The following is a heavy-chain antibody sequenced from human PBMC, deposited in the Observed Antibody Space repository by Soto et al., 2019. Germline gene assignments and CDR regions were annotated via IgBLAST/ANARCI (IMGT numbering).Heavy chain of an antibody. CDR2: INHSGST. J-gene: IGHJ4*02. CDR3: ASCFWSGYHV. V-gene: IGHV4-34*01. D-gene: IGHD3-3*01. Sequence: SETLSLTCAVYGGSFSGYYWSWIRQPPGKGLEWIGEINHSGSTNYNPSLKSRVTISVDTSKNQFSLKLSSVTAADTAVYYCASCFWSGYHVWGQGTLVTVSS. CDR1: GGSFSGYY.